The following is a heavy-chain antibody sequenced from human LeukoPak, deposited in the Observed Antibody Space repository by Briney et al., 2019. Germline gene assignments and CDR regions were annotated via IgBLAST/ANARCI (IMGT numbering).Heavy chain of an antibody. V-gene: IGHV1-69*13. CDR2: IIPIFGTA. J-gene: IGHJ1*01. D-gene: IGHD2-2*01. CDR3: ARYHQGYAHGEYFQH. CDR1: GGTFSSYA. Sequence: ASVKVSCKASGGTFSSYAISWVRQAPGQGLEWMGGIIPIFGTANYAQKFQGRVTITADESTSTAYMELSSLRSEDTAVYYCARYHQGYAHGEYFQHWGQGTLVTVSS.